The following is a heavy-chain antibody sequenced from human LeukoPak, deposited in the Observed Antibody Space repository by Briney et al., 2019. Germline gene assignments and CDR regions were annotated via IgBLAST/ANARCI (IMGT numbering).Heavy chain of an antibody. D-gene: IGHD4-17*01. CDR1: GGSISSGGYY. J-gene: IGHJ4*02. CDR2: IYYSGST. CDR3: ARVLTVTTQFDY. V-gene: IGHV4-31*03. Sequence: SETLSLTCTVSGGSISSGGYYWSWIRQHPGKGLEWIGYIYYSGSTYYNPSLKSRVTISVDTSKNQFSLKLSSVTAADTAVYYCARVLTVTTQFDYWGQGILVTVSS.